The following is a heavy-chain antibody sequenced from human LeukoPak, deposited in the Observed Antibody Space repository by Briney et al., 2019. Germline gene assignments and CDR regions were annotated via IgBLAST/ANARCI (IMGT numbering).Heavy chain of an antibody. D-gene: IGHD2-15*01. V-gene: IGHV3-33*01. CDR2: IWHDGRNK. J-gene: IGHJ4*02. CDR1: GFTFSSYG. Sequence: GGSLRLSCAASGFTFSSYGMHWVRQAPGKGLEWVAVIWHDGRNKYYADSVKGRCTVSRDNSKNTLYLQMDSLRVEDTAVYYCARDRGSDDPIDYWGQGTLVTVSS. CDR3: ARDRGSDDPIDY.